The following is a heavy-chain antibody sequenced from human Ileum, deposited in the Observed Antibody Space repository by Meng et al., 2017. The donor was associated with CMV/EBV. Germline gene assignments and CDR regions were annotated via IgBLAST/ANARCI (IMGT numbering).Heavy chain of an antibody. CDR3: AKDTLSGSSGWFDY. D-gene: IGHD6-19*01. Sequence: ASEVNISSYAMHWVRQAPGKGLEWVAVISYDGSNKYYADSVKGRFTISRDNSKNTLYLQMDSLRAEDTAVYYCAKDTLSGSSGWFDYWGQGTLVTVSS. CDR1: EVNISSYA. J-gene: IGHJ4*02. V-gene: IGHV3-30*18. CDR2: ISYDGSNK.